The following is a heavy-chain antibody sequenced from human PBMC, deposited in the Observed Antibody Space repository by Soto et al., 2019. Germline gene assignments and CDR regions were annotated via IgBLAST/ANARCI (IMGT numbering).Heavy chain of an antibody. V-gene: IGHV3-9*01. CDR1: GFTFDDYA. Sequence: LRLSCAASGFTFDDYAMHWVRQGPGKGLEWVSGLSWNSDTIVYADSVKGRFTISRDNAKNSLFLQMNSLRAEDTALYYCAKDKNRNIAVAGRDAFDIWGQGTMVTVSS. CDR3: AKDKNRNIAVAGRDAFDI. D-gene: IGHD6-19*01. J-gene: IGHJ3*02. CDR2: LSWNSDTI.